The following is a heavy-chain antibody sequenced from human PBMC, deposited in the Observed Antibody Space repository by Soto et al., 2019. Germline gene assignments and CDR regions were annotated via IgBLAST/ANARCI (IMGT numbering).Heavy chain of an antibody. Sequence: GASVKVSCKTSGYLFTMYGITWVRQAPGQGLEWMGWISGDRGETKSAQTIEGRVTMTTDTSTGTAFMELRSLRSDDTAVYYCARLISGTYSEWFDPWGQGTQVTVSS. CDR2: ISGDRGET. J-gene: IGHJ5*02. D-gene: IGHD1-26*01. V-gene: IGHV1-18*01. CDR1: GYLFTMYG. CDR3: ARLISGTYSEWFDP.